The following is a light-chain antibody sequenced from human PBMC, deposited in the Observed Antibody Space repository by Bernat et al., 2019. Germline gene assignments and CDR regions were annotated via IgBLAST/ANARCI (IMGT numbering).Light chain of an antibody. V-gene: IGLV2-23*02. CDR1: SSVVGSYNL. CDR2: EVS. CDR3: CSYAGSSTDVV. Sequence: QSALTQPASVSGSPGQSITISCTGTSSVVGSYNLFSWYQQHPGKAPKLMIYEVSKRPSGVSNRFSGSKSGNTASLTIAGLQAEDEADYYCCSYAGSSTDVVFGGGTKLTVL. J-gene: IGLJ2*01.